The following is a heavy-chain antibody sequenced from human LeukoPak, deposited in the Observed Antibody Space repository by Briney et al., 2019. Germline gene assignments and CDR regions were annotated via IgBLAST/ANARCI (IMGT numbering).Heavy chain of an antibody. J-gene: IGHJ3*02. CDR1: GFTSSSYA. CDR2: ISGSGGST. V-gene: IGHV3-23*01. D-gene: IGHD3-10*01. CDR3: ARAIYYGWGSSSYAFDI. Sequence: QPGGALRLSCAASGFTSSSYAMSGVRQAPGKGLEWVSAISGSGGSTYYPDSVKGGFTISRDNSKNTLYVQRSSLSAGDTGVYYCARAIYYGWGSSSYAFDIWGQGTMVTVSS.